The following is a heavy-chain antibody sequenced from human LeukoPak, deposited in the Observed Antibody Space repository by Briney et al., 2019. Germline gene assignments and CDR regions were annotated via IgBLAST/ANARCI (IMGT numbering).Heavy chain of an antibody. CDR3: AKGGGETTVEVSAAAGVFHY. V-gene: IGHV3-23*01. CDR2: ISDTTGKT. Sequence: GGSLRLSCGASGFTFSNYIMSWVRQGPGRGLEWVSGISDTTGKTYYADSVKGRFRISRDNSKNTLYLQMDRLRAEDTAVYYCAKGGGETTVEVSAAAGVFHYWGQGTLVTVSS. D-gene: IGHD4-11*01. J-gene: IGHJ4*02. CDR1: GFTFSNYI.